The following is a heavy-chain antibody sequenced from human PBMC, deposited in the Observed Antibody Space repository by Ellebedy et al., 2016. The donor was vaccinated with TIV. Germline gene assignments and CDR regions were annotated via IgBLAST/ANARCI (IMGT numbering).Heavy chain of an antibody. V-gene: IGHV3-7*01. J-gene: IGHJ3*02. Sequence: GESLKISCAASGFSFRSYWMSWVRQVPGKGLEWVANIRQDGSEKYYVNSVKGRFTISRDNAKNSLYLHLNSLRAEDTAMYYCATDGSYGDYLSPTHAFVIWGQGTMVTVSS. D-gene: IGHD4-17*01. CDR1: GFSFRSYW. CDR2: IRQDGSEK. CDR3: ATDGSYGDYLSPTHAFVI.